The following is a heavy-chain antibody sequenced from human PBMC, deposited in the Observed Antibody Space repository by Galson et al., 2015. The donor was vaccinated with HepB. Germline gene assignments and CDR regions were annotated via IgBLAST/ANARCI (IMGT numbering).Heavy chain of an antibody. Sequence: SETLSLTCTVSGGSISSSSYYWGWIRQPPGKGLEWIGSIYTSGSTNYNPSLKSRVTMSVDTSKNQFSLKLSSVTAADTAVYYCATTTVDYWYFDLWGRGTLVTVSS. CDR3: ATTTVDYWYFDL. CDR1: GGSISSSSYY. D-gene: IGHD4-23*01. V-gene: IGHV4-39*07. J-gene: IGHJ2*01. CDR2: IYTSGST.